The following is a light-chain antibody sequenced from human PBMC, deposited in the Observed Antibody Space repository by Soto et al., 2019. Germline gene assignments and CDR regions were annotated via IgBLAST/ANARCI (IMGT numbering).Light chain of an antibody. CDR1: QSLLHSNGYTY. V-gene: IGKV2-28*01. Sequence: DIVMTQSPLSLPATPGEPASISCRSSQSLLHSNGYTYLDWYLQKPGQSPQLLIYLGSYRASGVPDRLSGSGSGTDFTLKISRVEAEDVGVYYCMQALQTPFTFGPGTKVDIK. CDR2: LGS. CDR3: MQALQTPFT. J-gene: IGKJ3*01.